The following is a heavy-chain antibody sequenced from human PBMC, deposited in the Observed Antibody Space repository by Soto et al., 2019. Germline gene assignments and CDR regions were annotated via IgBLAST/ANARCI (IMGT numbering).Heavy chain of an antibody. CDR2: INPYNGTT. Sequence: QVQLVQSGGDVKKPGASVKVSCKASGYTFSNNVITWVRQAPGQGLEWMGWINPYNGTTNYAQYFQGRVSRTTDTSASTAYMELRSRRSDDTAVYYGARTRSDSSGDYYWYFELWGRGPLVTASS. CDR1: GYTFSNNV. D-gene: IGHD3-22*01. V-gene: IGHV1-18*01. J-gene: IGHJ2*01. CDR3: ARTRSDSSGDYYWYFEL.